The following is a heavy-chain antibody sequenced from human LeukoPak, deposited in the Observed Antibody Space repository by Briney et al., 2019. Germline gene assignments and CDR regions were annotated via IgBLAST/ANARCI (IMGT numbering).Heavy chain of an antibody. Sequence: PGGSLRLSCAASGFTFSNYAMNWVRQAPGKGLEWVSAISGSGGSTYYADSVKGRFTISRDNSKNTLYLQMNSLRAEDTAVYYCVSPLSIVATITDYWGQGTLVTVSS. CDR3: VSPLSIVATITDY. CDR1: GFTFSNYA. J-gene: IGHJ4*02. V-gene: IGHV3-23*01. CDR2: ISGSGGST. D-gene: IGHD5-12*01.